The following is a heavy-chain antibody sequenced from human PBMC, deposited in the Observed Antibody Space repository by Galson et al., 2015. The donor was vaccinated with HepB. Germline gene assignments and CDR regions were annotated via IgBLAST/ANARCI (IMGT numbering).Heavy chain of an antibody. CDR2: VSDSGDST. CDR3: AKERWLAATQYYFDY. D-gene: IGHD1-26*01. J-gene: IGHJ4*02. CDR1: GFTFSNSA. V-gene: IGHV3-23*01. Sequence: SLRLSCAASGFTFSNSAMSWVRQAPGKGLEWVSAVSDSGDSTYYADFVKGRFTISRDNSKNTLYLQMNSLRAEDTAVYYCAKERWLAATQYYFDYLGQGTLVTVSS.